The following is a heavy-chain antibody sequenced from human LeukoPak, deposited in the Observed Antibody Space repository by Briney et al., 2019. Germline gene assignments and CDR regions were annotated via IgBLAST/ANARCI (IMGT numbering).Heavy chain of an antibody. D-gene: IGHD1-1*01. CDR2: TNHSEKT. CDR3: ARDTQMRSNCRGRRCFYMDV. Sequence: SETLSLTCAIYGGSLSGHYWRWIRQPPGKGRKGIGKTNHSEKTAYNPSLRSRVTMSVDRSKNQFSLRLTSVSAADSGIYYCARDTQMRSNCRGRRCFYMDVWGRGTTVTVSS. J-gene: IGHJ6*03. CDR1: GGSLSGHY. V-gene: IGHV4-34*01.